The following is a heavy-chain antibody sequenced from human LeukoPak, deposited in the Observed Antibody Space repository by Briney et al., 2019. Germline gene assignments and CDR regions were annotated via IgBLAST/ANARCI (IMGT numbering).Heavy chain of an antibody. CDR1: GGSISSYY. D-gene: IGHD3-22*01. CDR3: ARDAYYYDSSGYPDH. Sequence: SETLSLTCTVSGGSISSYYWSWIRQPAGKGLEWIGRIYTSGSTNYNPSLKSRVTMSVDTSKNQFSLKLSSVTAADTAVYYCARDAYYYDSSGYPDHWGQGTLVTVSS. J-gene: IGHJ4*02. CDR2: IYTSGST. V-gene: IGHV4-4*07.